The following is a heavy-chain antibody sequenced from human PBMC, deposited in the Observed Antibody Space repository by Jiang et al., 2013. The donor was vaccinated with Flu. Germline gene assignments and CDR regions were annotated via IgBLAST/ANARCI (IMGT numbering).Heavy chain of an antibody. CDR1: GFTFSSYA. D-gene: IGHD3-22*01. Sequence: QLLESGGGLEQPGGSLRLSCAASGFTFSSYAMTWVRQASGKGLEWVSTIIPSGGSSYYADSVKGRFTISRDNSKNTLYLQMNSLRAEDTAVYYCARYYDSSGYFYFDYWGQGTLVTVSS. CDR3: ARYYDSSGYFYFDY. CDR2: IIPSGGSS. J-gene: IGHJ4*02. V-gene: IGHV3-23*01.